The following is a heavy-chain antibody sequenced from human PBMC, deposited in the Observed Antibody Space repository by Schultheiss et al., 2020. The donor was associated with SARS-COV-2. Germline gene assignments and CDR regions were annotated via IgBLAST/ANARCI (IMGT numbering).Heavy chain of an antibody. CDR1: GGSFSGYY. V-gene: IGHV4-34*01. CDR2: INHSGST. Sequence: SETLSLTCSVYGGSFSGYYWSWIRQPPGKGLEWIGEINHSGSTNYNPSLKSRVTISVDTSKNQFSLKLSSVTAADTAVYYCARLDSDSYSAFDRWGQGTMVTVSS. J-gene: IGHJ3*01. CDR3: ARLDSDSYSAFDR. D-gene: IGHD1-26*01.